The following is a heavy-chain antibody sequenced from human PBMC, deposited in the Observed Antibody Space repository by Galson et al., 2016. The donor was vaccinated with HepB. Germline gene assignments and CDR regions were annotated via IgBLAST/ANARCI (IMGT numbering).Heavy chain of an antibody. Sequence: SLRLSCAASGFTFTNYGVHWVRQPPGKGLQYVSGITSNGGRIYYADSVKGRFTISRDNSKNTVYLQMSRLRTEDTAVYYCVRYLEPASFDYWGQGTLATVSS. CDR3: VRYLEPASFDY. V-gene: IGHV3-64D*09. J-gene: IGHJ4*02. CDR1: GFTFTNYG. D-gene: IGHD3-3*01. CDR2: ITSNGGRI.